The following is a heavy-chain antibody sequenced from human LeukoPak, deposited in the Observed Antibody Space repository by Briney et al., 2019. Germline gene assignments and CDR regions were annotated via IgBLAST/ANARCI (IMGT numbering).Heavy chain of an antibody. Sequence: SETLSLTCTVSGGSISSSSYYWGWIRQPPGKGLEWIGSIYYSGSTYYNPSLKSRVTISVDTSKNQFSLKLSSVTAADTTVYYCARDQRYCSGGSCYMDLNWFDPWGQGTLVTVSS. CDR3: ARDQRYCSGGSCYMDLNWFDP. D-gene: IGHD2-15*01. CDR2: IYYSGST. CDR1: GGSISSSSYY. V-gene: IGHV4-39*07. J-gene: IGHJ5*02.